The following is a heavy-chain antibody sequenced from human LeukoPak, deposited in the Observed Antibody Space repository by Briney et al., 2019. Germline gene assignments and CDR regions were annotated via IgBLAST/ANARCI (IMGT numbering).Heavy chain of an antibody. D-gene: IGHD3-16*02. J-gene: IGHJ4*02. CDR3: ARGRRDYVWGSYPFDY. V-gene: IGHV3-21*01. CDR1: GFTFSSYE. Sequence: GGSLRLSCAASGFTFSSYEMNWVRQAPGKGLEWVSSISSSSSYIYYADSVKGRFTISRDNAKNSLYLQMNSLRAEDTAVYYCARGRRDYVWGSYPFDYWGQGTLVTVSS. CDR2: ISSSSSYI.